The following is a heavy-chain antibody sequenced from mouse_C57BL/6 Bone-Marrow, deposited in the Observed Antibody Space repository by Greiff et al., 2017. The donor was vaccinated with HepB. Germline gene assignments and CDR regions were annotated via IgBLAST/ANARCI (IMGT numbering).Heavy chain of an antibody. Sequence: LVESGAELVRPGTSVKVSCKASGYAFTNYLIEWVKQRPGQGLEWIGVINPGSGGTNYNEKFKGKATLTADKSSSTAYMQLSSLTSEDSAVYFCARRGAITTVDYWGQGTTLTVSS. CDR2: INPGSGGT. D-gene: IGHD1-1*01. CDR3: ARRGAITTVDY. V-gene: IGHV1-54*01. J-gene: IGHJ2*01. CDR1: GYAFTNYL.